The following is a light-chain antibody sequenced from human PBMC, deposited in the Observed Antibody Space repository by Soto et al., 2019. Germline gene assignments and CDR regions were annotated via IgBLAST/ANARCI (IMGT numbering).Light chain of an antibody. CDR3: KQYKEWPPFT. Sequence: IGRTQYPATLSVSPGETATLSCRASQYVSNKVAWYQQKPGQAPSLLILGASTRATGVPARFSGSGSGTEFTLSISSLQSEDFAVYYCKQYKEWPPFTFGQGTRLEIK. V-gene: IGKV3-15*01. J-gene: IGKJ5*01. CDR1: QYVSNK. CDR2: GAS.